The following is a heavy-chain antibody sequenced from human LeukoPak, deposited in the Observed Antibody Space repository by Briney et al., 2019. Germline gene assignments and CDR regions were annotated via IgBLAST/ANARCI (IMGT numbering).Heavy chain of an antibody. Sequence: ASVKVSCKASGYTFTSYDINWVRQATGQGLEWMGWMDPNSGNTGYAQKFQGRVTMTRNTSISTAYMELSSLRSEDTAVYYCARGLVPYDFWSGYFSGDAFDIWGQGTMVTVPS. CDR2: MDPNSGNT. CDR1: GYTFTSYD. CDR3: ARGLVPYDFWSGYFSGDAFDI. D-gene: IGHD3-3*01. J-gene: IGHJ3*02. V-gene: IGHV1-8*01.